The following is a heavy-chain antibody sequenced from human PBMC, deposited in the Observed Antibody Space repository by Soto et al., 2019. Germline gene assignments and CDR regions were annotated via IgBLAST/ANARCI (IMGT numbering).Heavy chain of an antibody. D-gene: IGHD3-22*01. Sequence: VQLLESGGGLVQPGGSLRLSCAASGFTFSSYAMSWVRQAPGKGLEWVSAISGSGGSTYYADSVKGRFTISRDNSKNTLYLQMNSLRAEDTAVYYCAKAWNYDSSGYYYGDAFDIWGQGTMVTVSS. J-gene: IGHJ3*02. CDR2: ISGSGGST. CDR3: AKAWNYDSSGYYYGDAFDI. CDR1: GFTFSSYA. V-gene: IGHV3-23*01.